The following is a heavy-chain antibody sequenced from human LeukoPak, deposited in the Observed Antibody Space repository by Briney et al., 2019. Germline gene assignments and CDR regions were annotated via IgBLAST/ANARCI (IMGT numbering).Heavy chain of an antibody. V-gene: IGHV3-66*01. CDR2: IYSGGYSGGGP. J-gene: IGHJ4*02. Sequence: RGSLRLSCAVSGFIVSSNHMNGVRQAPGKALEWVSVIYSGGYSGGGPFYADSVKGRFTTSSDSSKNTLFLQMNSLRAEDTAVYYCARDVYGDGYNSFDYWGLGSLVTVSS. D-gene: IGHD5-24*01. CDR1: GFIVSSNH. CDR3: ARDVYGDGYNSFDY.